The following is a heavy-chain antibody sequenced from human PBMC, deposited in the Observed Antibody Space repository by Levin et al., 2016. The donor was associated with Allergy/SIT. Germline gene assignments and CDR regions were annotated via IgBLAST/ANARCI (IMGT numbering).Heavy chain of an antibody. V-gene: IGHV1-8*01. CDR3: ARGLQGSGSYYNWYYYYGMDV. D-gene: IGHD3-10*01. CDR2: MNPNSGNT. Sequence: WVRQAPGQGLEWMGWMNPNSGNTGYAQKFQGRVTMTRNTSISTAYMELSSLRSEDTAVYYCARGLQGSGSYYNWYYYYGMDVWGQGTTVTVSS. J-gene: IGHJ6*02.